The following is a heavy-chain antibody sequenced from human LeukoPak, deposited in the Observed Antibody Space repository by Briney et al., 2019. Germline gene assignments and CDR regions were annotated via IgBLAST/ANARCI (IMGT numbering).Heavy chain of an antibody. CDR3: ARGSFIAAAGLASP. CDR2: ISSSSSYI. V-gene: IGHV3-21*01. Sequence: GGSLRLSCAASGLTFSSYSMNWVRQAPGKGLEWVSSISSSSSYIYYADSVKGRFTISRDNAKNSLYLQMNSLRAEDTAVYYCARGSFIAAAGLASPWGQGTLVTVSS. J-gene: IGHJ5*02. D-gene: IGHD6-13*01. CDR1: GLTFSSYS.